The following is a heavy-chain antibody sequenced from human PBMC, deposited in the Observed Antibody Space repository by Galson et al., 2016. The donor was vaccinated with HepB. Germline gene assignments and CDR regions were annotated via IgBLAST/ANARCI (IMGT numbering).Heavy chain of an antibody. CDR2: LSYDGNHK. Sequence: SLRLSCAASGFTFSSYSMHWVRQAPGKGLEWLASLSYDGNHKHYADSVKGRFTISRDNSKNTVYLKMNSLRPEDTSVYYCARDPERLGGGGGYSDYWGQGTLVTVSS. CDR3: ARDPERLGGGGGYSDY. J-gene: IGHJ4*02. D-gene: IGHD5-24*01. CDR1: GFTFSSYS. V-gene: IGHV3-30-3*01.